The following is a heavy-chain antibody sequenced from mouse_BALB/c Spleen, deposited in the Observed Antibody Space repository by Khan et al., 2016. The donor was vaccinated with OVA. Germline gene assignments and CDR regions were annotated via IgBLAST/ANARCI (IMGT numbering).Heavy chain of an antibody. CDR2: ISYSGGT. Sequence: SGPGLVKPSQSLSLTCTVTGYSITSGYAWNWIRQFPGNKLEWMGYISYSGGTSYNPSLKSRISITRDTSKNPFFLQLNSMTTEDTATDYCARGNYYGYYFDYWGQGTPLTVSS. V-gene: IGHV3-2*02. J-gene: IGHJ2*01. CDR1: GYSITSGYA. CDR3: ARGNYYGYYFDY. D-gene: IGHD1-1*01.